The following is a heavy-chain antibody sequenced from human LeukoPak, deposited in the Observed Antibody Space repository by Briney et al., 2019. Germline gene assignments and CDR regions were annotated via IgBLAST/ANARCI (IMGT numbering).Heavy chain of an antibody. CDR3: ARMAGYSSSWYSAYQAYFQH. CDR1: GYSFTSYW. V-gene: IGHV5-51*01. Sequence: PGESLKISCKGSGYSFTSYWIGWVRQMPGKGLEWMGIIYPGDSDTRYSPSFQGQVTISADKSISTAYLQWSSLKAPDTAMYYCARMAGYSSSWYSAYQAYFQHWGQGTLVTVSS. J-gene: IGHJ1*01. D-gene: IGHD6-13*01. CDR2: IYPGDSDT.